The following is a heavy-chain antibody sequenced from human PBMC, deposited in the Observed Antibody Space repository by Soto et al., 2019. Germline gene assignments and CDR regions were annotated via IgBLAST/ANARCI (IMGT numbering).Heavy chain of an antibody. CDR3: ARRGSGSYYDY. D-gene: IGHD1-26*01. J-gene: IGHJ4*02. Sequence: PGGSLSLSCGASGITFSSYAMRSGRKAPGKGLQWVSAISGSGDTTYYADSVKGRFTISRDNSNHTLDRQMNSLRAEDTVVYYCARRGSGSYYDYWGQGTLVTVSS. V-gene: IGHV3-23*01. CDR2: ISGSGDTT. CDR1: GITFSSYA.